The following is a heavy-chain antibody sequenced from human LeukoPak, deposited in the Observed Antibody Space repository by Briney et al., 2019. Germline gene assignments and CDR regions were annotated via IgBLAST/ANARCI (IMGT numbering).Heavy chain of an antibody. V-gene: IGHV4-34*01. CDR2: INHSGST. J-gene: IGHJ4*02. D-gene: IGHD3-22*01. CDR3: ARYDSSGYSRGFVY. CDR1: GGSFSGYY. Sequence: SETLSLTCAVYGGSFSGYYWSWIRQPPGKGLEWIGEINHSGSTNYNPSLKSRVTISVDTSRNQFSLKLSSVTAADTAVYYCARYDSSGYSRGFVYWGQGTLVTVSS.